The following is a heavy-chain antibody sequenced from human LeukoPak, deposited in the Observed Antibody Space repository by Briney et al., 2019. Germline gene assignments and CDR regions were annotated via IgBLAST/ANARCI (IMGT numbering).Heavy chain of an antibody. CDR1: GFTLSSYW. Sequence: PGGSLRLSCAASGFTLSSYWMSWVRQAPGKGLEWVANIKEDGSEKYYVDSVKGRFTISRDNAKNSLYVHMNSLTAEDTAMYYCARDWVAGVPFDAFDIWGQGTMVSVSS. J-gene: IGHJ3*02. V-gene: IGHV3-7*03. CDR3: ARDWVAGVPFDAFDI. CDR2: IKEDGSEK. D-gene: IGHD3-10*01.